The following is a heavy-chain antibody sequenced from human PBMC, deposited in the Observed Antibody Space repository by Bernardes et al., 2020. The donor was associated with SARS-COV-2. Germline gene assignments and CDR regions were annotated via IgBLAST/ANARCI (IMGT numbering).Heavy chain of an antibody. D-gene: IGHD2-2*01. CDR1: GFTFRTAA. CDR3: AKEVPANDY. V-gene: IGHV3-23*01. J-gene: IGHJ4*02. Sequence: GSTLRTSCEVSGFTFRTAAMSWVRQAPGKGLEWVSGISIGGTNTYYADSVMGRFTISGDYSKNTLYLQMNSLSAEDTGIYYCAKEVPANDYWGQGTLVTVSS. CDR2: ISIGGTNT.